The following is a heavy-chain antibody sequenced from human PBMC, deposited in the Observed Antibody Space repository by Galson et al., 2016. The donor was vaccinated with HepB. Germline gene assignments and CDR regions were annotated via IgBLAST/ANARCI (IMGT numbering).Heavy chain of an antibody. J-gene: IGHJ3*01. V-gene: IGHV4-59*12. CDR3: ARREWLLLVNGFDF. CDR2: VSDSGST. Sequence: ETLSLTCSISGGSLTTYYLNWIRQPPGKGLEWIGNVSDSGSTTYNPSLESRVTISIDTSKKQFSLILTSVTAADTAVYFCARREWLLLVNGFDFWGQGTLVTVSS. CDR1: GGSLTTYY. D-gene: IGHD3-22*01.